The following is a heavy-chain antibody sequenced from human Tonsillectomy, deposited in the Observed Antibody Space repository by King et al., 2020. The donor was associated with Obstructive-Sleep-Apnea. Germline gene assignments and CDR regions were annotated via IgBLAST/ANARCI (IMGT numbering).Heavy chain of an antibody. D-gene: IGHD3-16*02. CDR2: IYYSGST. V-gene: IGHV4-59*01. J-gene: IGHJ4*02. CDR3: ARSPFTFAGLIVKGYLDY. CDR1: GCSISSYY. Sequence: MQLQESCPGLVKPSETLSLTCTVSGCSISSYYWSWIRQPPGKGLEWIGYIYYSGSTNYNPSLKSRVTISVDTSKNQFSLKLSSVTASDTAVYYCARSPFTFAGLIVKGYLDYWGQATLVTVTS.